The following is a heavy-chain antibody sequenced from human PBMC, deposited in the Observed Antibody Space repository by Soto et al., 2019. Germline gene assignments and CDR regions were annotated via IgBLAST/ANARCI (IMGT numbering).Heavy chain of an antibody. CDR1: GFTFSSYG. V-gene: IGHV3-30*18. CDR2: ISYDGSNK. CDR3: AKVLGDIVVVPASYGMDV. D-gene: IGHD2-2*01. J-gene: IGHJ6*02. Sequence: GGSLRLSCAASGFTFSSYGMHWVRQAPGKGLEWVAVISYDGSNKYYADSVKGRFTISRDNSKNTLYLQMNSLRAEDTAVYYCAKVLGDIVVVPASYGMDVWGQGTTVTVSS.